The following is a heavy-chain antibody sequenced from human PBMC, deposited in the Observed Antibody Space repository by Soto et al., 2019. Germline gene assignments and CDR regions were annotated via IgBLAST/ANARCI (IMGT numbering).Heavy chain of an antibody. J-gene: IGHJ3*02. CDR3: ASPVDYGGNSGHAFDI. CDR1: VGSIISSSYY. Sequence: SGTLGLTCAFYVGSIISSSYYWGWIRQPRGKGLELIGNIYNSRTTYYNPSLKSRVTISADTSKNQFSLKLSSVTAADTSVYYCASPVDYGGNSGHAFDIWGQGTTVTCSS. V-gene: IGHV4-39*01. D-gene: IGHD4-17*01. CDR2: IYNSRTT.